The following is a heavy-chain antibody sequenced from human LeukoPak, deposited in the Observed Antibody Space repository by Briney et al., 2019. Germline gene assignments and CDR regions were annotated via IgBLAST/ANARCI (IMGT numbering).Heavy chain of an antibody. CDR3: ERVVYPDYGVKYWYFDL. D-gene: IGHD4-17*01. V-gene: IGHV4-59*08. Sequence: SETLSLTCTVSGGSTSRYYWSWIRQPPGKGLEWIGYICYSGSTDYNPSLKSRVTMSVDTSRNELSLRLTSVTAADTAIYYCERVVYPDYGVKYWYFDLWGRGTLVTVSS. CDR1: GGSTSRYY. J-gene: IGHJ2*01. CDR2: ICYSGST.